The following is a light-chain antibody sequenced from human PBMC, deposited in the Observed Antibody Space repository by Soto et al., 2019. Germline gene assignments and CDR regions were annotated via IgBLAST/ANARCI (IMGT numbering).Light chain of an antibody. CDR2: SNY. CDR1: SSNIGSKT. V-gene: IGLV1-44*01. Sequence: QSVLTQPPSASGTPGQRVTISCSGSSSNIGSKTVNWYQQLPGTAPKLLIYSNYQRPSGVPDRFSGSKSGTSASLVISGLQSEDEADYYCAAWDASLNGYVFGTGTKVTV. CDR3: AAWDASLNGYV. J-gene: IGLJ1*01.